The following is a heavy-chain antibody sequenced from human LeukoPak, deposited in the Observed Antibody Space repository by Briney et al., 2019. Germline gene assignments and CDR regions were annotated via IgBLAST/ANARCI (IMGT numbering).Heavy chain of an antibody. V-gene: IGHV3-74*01. CDR3: VRGGFGHAMDV. CDR2: INNDGSGT. D-gene: IGHD3-10*01. CDR1: GFTFSSYA. Sequence: GGSLRLSCAASGFTFSSYAVSWVRQAPGKGLEWVSVINNDGSGTNYADSVKGRSTISRDNAKNTLYLQMTSLGAEDTAVYYCVRGGFGHAMDVWGQGNTVTVSS. J-gene: IGHJ6*02.